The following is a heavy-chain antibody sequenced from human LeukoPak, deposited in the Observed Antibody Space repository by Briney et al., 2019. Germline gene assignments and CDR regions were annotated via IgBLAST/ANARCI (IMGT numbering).Heavy chain of an antibody. CDR1: GYTFTDSY. J-gene: IGHJ4*02. V-gene: IGHV1-2*06. CDR3: ARGRGRYSSGWYGAREDY. CDR2: INPNSGDP. D-gene: IGHD6-19*01. Sequence: ASVKVSCKTSGYTFTDSYIHWVRQAPGQGLEWMGRINPNSGDPNYPQKFQGRVTMTRDTSISTAYMELSSLRSEDTAVYYCARGRGRYSSGWYGAREDYWGQGTLVTVSS.